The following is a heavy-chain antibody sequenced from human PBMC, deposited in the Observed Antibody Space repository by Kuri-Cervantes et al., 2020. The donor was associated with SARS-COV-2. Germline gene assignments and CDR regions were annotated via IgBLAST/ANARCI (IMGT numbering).Heavy chain of an antibody. CDR2: ISGSGGST. D-gene: IGHD6-13*01. CDR3: AKSWRYSSSWSPFDY. J-gene: IGHJ4*02. CDR1: GFTFSSYA. V-gene: IGHV3-23*01. Sequence: ETLSLTCAASGFTFSSYAMSWVRQAPGKGLEWVSAISGSGGSTYYADSVKGRFTISRDNSKNTLYLQMNSLRAEDTAVYYCAKSWRYSSSWSPFDYWGQGTLVTVSS.